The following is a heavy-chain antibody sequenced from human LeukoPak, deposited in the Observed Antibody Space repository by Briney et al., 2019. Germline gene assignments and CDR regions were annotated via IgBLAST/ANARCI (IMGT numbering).Heavy chain of an antibody. V-gene: IGHV3-21*01. D-gene: IGHD6-19*01. CDR2: ISSSSSYI. CDR1: GFTFSSYS. Sequence: GGSLRLSCAASGFTFSSYSMNWVRQAPGKGLEWVSSISSSSSYIYYADSVKGRFTISRDNAKNSLYLQMNSLRAEDTAVYYCARDLVAVAGTHYFDYWGQGTLVTVSS. CDR3: ARDLVAVAGTHYFDY. J-gene: IGHJ4*02.